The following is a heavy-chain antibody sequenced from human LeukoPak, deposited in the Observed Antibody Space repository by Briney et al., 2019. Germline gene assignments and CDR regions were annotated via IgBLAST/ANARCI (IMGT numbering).Heavy chain of an antibody. CDR3: ARESRLSAFDI. D-gene: IGHD6-13*01. CDR2: IYSAGST. J-gene: IGHJ3*02. Sequence: GGSLRLSCAASGFIVSNNYMSWVRQAPGQGLEWVCVIYSAGSTYYADSVKGRFTISRDNSKNTLYLQMNSLRAEDTAVYYCARESRLSAFDIWGQGTMVTVSS. V-gene: IGHV3-53*01. CDR1: GFIVSNNY.